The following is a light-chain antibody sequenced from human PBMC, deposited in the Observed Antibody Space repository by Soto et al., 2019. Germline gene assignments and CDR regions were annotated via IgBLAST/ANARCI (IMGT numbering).Light chain of an antibody. CDR1: QAINNY. Sequence: DIQMTQSPSSLSASVGDRATISCRASQAINNYLAWYQQKPGKAPKLLIYAASTLQSGVPSRFGGSGSGTDFTFTISSLQPEDVATYYCENHNSAPAVNFGLGTKV. CDR2: AAS. V-gene: IGKV1-27*01. J-gene: IGKJ3*01. CDR3: ENHNSAPAVN.